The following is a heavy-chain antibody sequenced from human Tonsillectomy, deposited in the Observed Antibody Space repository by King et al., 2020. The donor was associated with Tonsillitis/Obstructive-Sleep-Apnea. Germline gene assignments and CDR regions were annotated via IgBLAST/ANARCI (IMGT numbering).Heavy chain of an antibody. CDR3: AREGSSQGRYFDL. CDR2: ISSDGIGT. CDR1: GFTFSSHW. V-gene: IGHV3-74*01. Sequence: VQLVESGGGLVQPGGSLRLSCAASGFTFSSHWMHWVRQAPGKGRLWVSRISSDGIGTNYADSVKDRFTISRDNARNTLYLQMNSLRAEDTAVYYCAREGSSQGRYFDLWGRGTLVTVSS. D-gene: IGHD6-13*01. J-gene: IGHJ2*01.